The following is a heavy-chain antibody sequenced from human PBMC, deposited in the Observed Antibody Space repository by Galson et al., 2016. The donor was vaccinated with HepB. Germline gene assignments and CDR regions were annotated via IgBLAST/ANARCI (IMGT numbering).Heavy chain of an antibody. J-gene: IGHJ4*02. CDR1: GSSISSGYY. D-gene: IGHD2-8*01. V-gene: IGHV4-38-2*02. CDR2: VYHSGST. Sequence: ETLSLTCIVSGSSISSGYYWGWIRQPPGQGLEWIGSVYHSGSTYYNPSLKSRVTISVDTSKNQFSLKLSSVTAADTAVYYCAREEWVYCANGVCQEDFDYWGQGTLVTVSS. CDR3: AREEWVYCANGVCQEDFDY.